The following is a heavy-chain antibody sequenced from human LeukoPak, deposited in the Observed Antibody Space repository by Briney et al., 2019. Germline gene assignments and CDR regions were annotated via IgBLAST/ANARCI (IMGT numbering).Heavy chain of an antibody. J-gene: IGHJ4*02. CDR1: GFTFSSYA. V-gene: IGHV3-30-3*01. CDR2: ISYDGSNK. CDR3: AKEAFDSSGSSDY. Sequence: PGRSLRLSCAASGFTFSSYAMHWVRQAPGKGLEWVAVISYDGSNKYYADSVKGRFTISRDNSKNTLYLQMNSLRAEDTAVYYCAKEAFDSSGSSDYWGQGTLVTVSS. D-gene: IGHD3-22*01.